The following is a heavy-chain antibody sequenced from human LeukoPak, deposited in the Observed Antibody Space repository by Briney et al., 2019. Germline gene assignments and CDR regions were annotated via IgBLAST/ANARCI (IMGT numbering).Heavy chain of an antibody. CDR2: IYYSGST. CDR3: ARGDSSSWYLGAFDI. V-gene: IGHV4-59*01. CDR1: GGSISSDY. D-gene: IGHD6-13*01. Sequence: AKTLSLTWTVSGGSISSDYWSWIRQPPGKGLEWIGYIYYSGSTSYNPSLKSRVTISVDTSKNQFSLKLSSVTAADTAVYYCARGDSSSWYLGAFDIWGQGTMVTVSS. J-gene: IGHJ3*02.